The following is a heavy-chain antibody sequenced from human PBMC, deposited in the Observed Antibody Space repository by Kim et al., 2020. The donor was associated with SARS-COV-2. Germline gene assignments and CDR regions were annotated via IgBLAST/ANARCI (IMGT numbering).Heavy chain of an antibody. J-gene: IGHJ4*02. CDR1: GGSFSGYY. D-gene: IGHD2-15*01. CDR2: INHSGST. V-gene: IGHV4-34*01. Sequence: SETLSLTCAVYGGSFSGYYWSWIRQPPGKGLEWIGEINHSGSTNYNPSLKSRVTISVDTSKNQFSLKLSSVTAADTAVYYCARGYIVVVVAATLYFDYWGQGILVTVSS. CDR3: ARGYIVVVVAATLYFDY.